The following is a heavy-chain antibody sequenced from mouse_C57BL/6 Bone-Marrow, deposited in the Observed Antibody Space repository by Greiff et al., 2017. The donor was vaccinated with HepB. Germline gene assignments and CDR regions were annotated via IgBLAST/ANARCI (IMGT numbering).Heavy chain of an antibody. CDR1: GYSFTGYY. D-gene: IGHD1-1*01. CDR2: INPSTGGT. J-gene: IGHJ2*01. V-gene: IGHV1-42*01. CDR3: AIGSSYTFDY. Sequence: EVKLQESGPELVKPGASVKISCKASGYSFTGYYMNWVKQSPEKSLEWIGEINPSTGGTTYNQKFKAKATLTVDKSSSTAYMQLKSLTSEDSAVYYCAIGSSYTFDYWGQGTTLTVSS.